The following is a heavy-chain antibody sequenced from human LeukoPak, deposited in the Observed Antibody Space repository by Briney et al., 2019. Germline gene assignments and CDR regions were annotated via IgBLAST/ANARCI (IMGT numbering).Heavy chain of an antibody. Sequence: GGSLRLSCAASGFTFSSYSMNWVRQAPGKGLEWVSSISSSSSSYIYYADSVKGRFTISRDNAKNSLYLQMNSLRAEDTAVYYCARDPMVRGVIRYFDYWGQGTLVTVSS. J-gene: IGHJ4*02. D-gene: IGHD3-10*01. V-gene: IGHV3-21*01. CDR3: ARDPMVRGVIRYFDY. CDR1: GFTFSSYS. CDR2: ISSSSSSYI.